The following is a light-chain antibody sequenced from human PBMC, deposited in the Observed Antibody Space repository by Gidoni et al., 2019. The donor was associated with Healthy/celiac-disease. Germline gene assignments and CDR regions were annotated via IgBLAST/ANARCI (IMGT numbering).Light chain of an antibody. J-gene: IGLJ2*01. CDR1: SSNIGNNY. V-gene: IGLV1-51*01. CDR2: DNN. Sequence: QSVFTPPPSVSAAPGQKVTISCSGSSSNIGNNYVSWYQQLPGTAPKLLSYDNNKRPSGIPDRFSGSKSGTSATLGITGLQTGDEADYYCGTWDSSLSAVVFGGGTKLTV. CDR3: GTWDSSLSAVV.